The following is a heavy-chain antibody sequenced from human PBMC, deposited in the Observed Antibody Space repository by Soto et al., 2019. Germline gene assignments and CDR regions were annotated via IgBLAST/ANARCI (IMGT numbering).Heavy chain of an antibody. CDR1: GGSFSGYY. CDR3: ARRYSSSWPYHLDY. D-gene: IGHD6-13*01. V-gene: IGHV4-34*01. J-gene: IGHJ4*02. CDR2: INHSGST. Sequence: QVQLQQRGAGLLKPSETLSLTCAVYGGSFSGYYWSWIRQPPGKGLEWIGEINHSGSTNYNPSLKSRVTISVDTSKNQFSLKLSSVTAADTAVYYCARRYSSSWPYHLDYWGQGTLVTVSS.